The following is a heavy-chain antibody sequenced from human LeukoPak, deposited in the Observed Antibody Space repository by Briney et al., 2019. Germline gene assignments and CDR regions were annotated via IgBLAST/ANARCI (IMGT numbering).Heavy chain of an antibody. CDR2: IKQDGNEK. CDR3: ARYLSRSGWSFYYYYYMDV. J-gene: IGHJ6*03. Sequence: GGSLRLSCAASGFTFSSCLMSWVRQAPGKGLEWVANIKQDGNEKYYVDSVKGRFTISRDNAKNSLYLQMNSLRAEDTAVYYRARYLSRSGWSFYYYYYMDVWGKGTTVTVSS. CDR1: GFTFSSCL. V-gene: IGHV3-7*01. D-gene: IGHD6-19*01.